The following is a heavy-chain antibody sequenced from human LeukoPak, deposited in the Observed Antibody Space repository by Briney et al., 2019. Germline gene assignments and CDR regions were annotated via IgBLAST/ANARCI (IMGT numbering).Heavy chain of an antibody. D-gene: IGHD4-17*01. J-gene: IGHJ4*02. CDR2: INPNSGGT. Sequence: ASVKVSCKASGYTFTGYYMHWVRQAPGQGLEWMGWINPNSGGTNYAQKFHGRVTMTRDTSISTAYMELSRLRSDDTAVYYCAREILSKYDFGDYAHKYFDYWGQGTLVTVSS. CDR3: AREILSKYDFGDYAHKYFDY. V-gene: IGHV1-2*02. CDR1: GYTFTGYY.